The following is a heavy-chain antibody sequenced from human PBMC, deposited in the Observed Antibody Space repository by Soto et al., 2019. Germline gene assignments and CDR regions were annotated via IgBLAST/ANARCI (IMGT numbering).Heavy chain of an antibody. CDR2: ISYSGST. CDR3: ATMGTPATGLYFFDY. V-gene: IGHV4-30-4*01. D-gene: IGHD2-15*01. Sequence: QVQLQESGPGLVKPSQTLSLTCTVSGGSISSGNYYWSCIRQPPGKGLEWIGFISYSGSTYYSTSLKRRVTISVDTSKSQFSLNLSFVTAADTAVYYCATMGTPATGLYFFDYWGQGSLVTVSS. CDR1: GGSISSGNYY. J-gene: IGHJ4*02.